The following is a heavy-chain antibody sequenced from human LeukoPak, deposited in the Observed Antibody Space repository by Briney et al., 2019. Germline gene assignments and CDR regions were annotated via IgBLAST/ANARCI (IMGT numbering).Heavy chain of an antibody. V-gene: IGHV4-59*08. CDR3: ARVGYYPDYYMDV. Sequence: PSETLSLTCTVSGGSINSYYWSWIRQPPGKGLEWIGYIYNSGSTNYNPPLKSRVTMSVDTSQTQFSLKLSSVTAADTAVYFCARVGYYPDYYMDVWGKGTTVTVSS. J-gene: IGHJ6*03. CDR1: GGSINSYY. D-gene: IGHD2-21*01. CDR2: IYNSGST.